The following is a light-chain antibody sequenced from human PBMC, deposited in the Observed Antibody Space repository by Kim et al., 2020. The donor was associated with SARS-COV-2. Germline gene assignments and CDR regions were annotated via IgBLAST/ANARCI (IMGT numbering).Light chain of an antibody. CDR1: QSVGSQ. CDR2: DAS. V-gene: IGKV3-11*01. CDR3: QQFSDWLI. J-gene: IGKJ4*01. Sequence: EIVLTQSPATLSLSPGERATLSCRASQSVGSQLAWYQQKSGQAPRLLIFDASNRATDIPARFSGSGSGTDFNLTISSLESEDLGIYYCQQFSDWLIFGGGTKVDIK.